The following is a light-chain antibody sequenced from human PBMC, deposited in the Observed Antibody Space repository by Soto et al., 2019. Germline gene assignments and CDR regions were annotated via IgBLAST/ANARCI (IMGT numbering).Light chain of an antibody. V-gene: IGLV4-69*02. Sequence: QPVLTQSPSASASLGASVKLTCTLSSGHSTHAIAWHQQRPEKGPRYLMKLNSDGSHSKGDGIPDRFSCSSSGAERYPNIASLKSDDEADYYCQTWGTVIQVFGGGTHLSV. CDR2: LNSDGSH. J-gene: IGLJ2*01. CDR1: SGHSTHA. CDR3: QTWGTVIQV.